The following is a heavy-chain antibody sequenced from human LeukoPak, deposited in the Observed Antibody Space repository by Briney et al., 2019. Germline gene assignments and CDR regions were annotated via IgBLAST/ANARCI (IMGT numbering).Heavy chain of an antibody. CDR1: GFTFSSYA. CDR3: ARWIAVAVSAFDY. V-gene: IGHV3-30-3*01. CDR2: ISYDGSNK. D-gene: IGHD6-19*01. Sequence: GGSLRLSCAASGFTFSSYAMHWVRQAPGKGLEWVAVISYDGSNKYYADSVKGRFTISRDNSKNTLYLQMNSLRAEDTAVYYCARWIAVAVSAFDYWGQGTLVTVSS. J-gene: IGHJ4*02.